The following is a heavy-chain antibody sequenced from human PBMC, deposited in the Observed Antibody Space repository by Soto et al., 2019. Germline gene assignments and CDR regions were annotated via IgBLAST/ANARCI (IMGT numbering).Heavy chain of an antibody. CDR3: ARRGSCYCQDY. Sequence: PSETLSLTCAVSGDSISSGGYSWNWIRQPPGKGLEWIGYIYYTGGTSYNPSLQSRVTISVDTSKNQFSLKLSSVTAADTAVYYCARRGSCYCQDYWGQGTLVTVSS. D-gene: IGHD2-15*01. J-gene: IGHJ4*02. CDR1: GDSISSGGYS. V-gene: IGHV4-30-2*01. CDR2: IYYTGGT.